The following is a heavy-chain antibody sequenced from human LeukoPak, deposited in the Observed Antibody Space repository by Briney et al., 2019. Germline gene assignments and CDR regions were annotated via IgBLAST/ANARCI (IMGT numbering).Heavy chain of an antibody. D-gene: IGHD6-13*01. Sequence: SETLSLTCIVSGGSISSTNYYWGWIRQPPGTGLEWIGSIYYSGSTYYNPSLKSRVTFLVDTSKNHFSLRLTAVTAADTAVYYCARVYYGSSYDYWYFDLWGRGTLVTVSS. CDR1: GGSISSTNYY. CDR3: ARVYYGSSYDYWYFDL. CDR2: IYYSGST. J-gene: IGHJ2*01. V-gene: IGHV4-39*07.